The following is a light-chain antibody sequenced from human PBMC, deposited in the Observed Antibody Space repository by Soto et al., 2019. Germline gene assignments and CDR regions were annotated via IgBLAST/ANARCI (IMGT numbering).Light chain of an antibody. J-gene: IGLJ1*01. V-gene: IGLV2-8*01. CDR2: EVF. Sequence: QSALTQPPSASGSPGQSVTISCTGTSSDVGGYNYVSWYQQHPGTAPKLMIYEVFKRPSGVPDRFSGSKSGNTASLTVSGLQAEDEADYYCSSYAGSNNFEVFGTGTKLTVL. CDR3: SSYAGSNNFEV. CDR1: SSDVGGYNY.